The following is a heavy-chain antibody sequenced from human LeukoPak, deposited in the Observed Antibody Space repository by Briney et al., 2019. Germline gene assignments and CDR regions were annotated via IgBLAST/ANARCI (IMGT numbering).Heavy chain of an antibody. CDR1: GFTFSDYY. V-gene: IGHV3-11*06. CDR3: ARGTYYYDSSGYSLYYYYYGMDV. Sequence: GGSLRLSCAASGFTFSDYYMSWIRQAPGKGLEWVSYISSSSSYTNYADSVKGRFTISRDNAKNSLYLQMNSLRAEDTAVYYCARGTYYYDSSGYSLYYYYYGMDVWGQGTTVTVSS. D-gene: IGHD3-22*01. CDR2: ISSSSSYT. J-gene: IGHJ6*02.